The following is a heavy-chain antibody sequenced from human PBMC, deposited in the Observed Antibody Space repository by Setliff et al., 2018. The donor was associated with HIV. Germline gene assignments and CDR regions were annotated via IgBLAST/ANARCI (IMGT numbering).Heavy chain of an antibody. J-gene: IGHJ3*02. CDR1: GYSISSGYY. CDR3: ARLESGVFDI. D-gene: IGHD2-8*01. CDR2: IYHTGST. Sequence: LTCAVSGYSISSGYYWAWIRQPPGKGLEWIGHIYHTGSTYSNPSLKRRVTISVDTSKNQFSLKLTSVTAADTAVYYCARLESGVFDIWGQGTMVTVS. V-gene: IGHV4-38-2*01.